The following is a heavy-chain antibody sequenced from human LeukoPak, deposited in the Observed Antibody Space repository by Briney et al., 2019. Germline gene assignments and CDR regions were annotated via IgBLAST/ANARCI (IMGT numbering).Heavy chain of an antibody. CDR1: GYTFTKYG. CDR3: ARVPPERYCSSTSCPPAYYMDV. J-gene: IGHJ6*03. V-gene: IGHV1-18*01. Sequence: ASVKVSCKASGYTFTKYGITWVRQAPGQGLEWMGWISTYNGNTNYAQKLQGRVTMTTDTSTSTAYMELRSLISDDAAVYYCARVPPERYCSSTSCPPAYYMDVWGKGTTVTVSS. D-gene: IGHD2-2*01. CDR2: ISTYNGNT.